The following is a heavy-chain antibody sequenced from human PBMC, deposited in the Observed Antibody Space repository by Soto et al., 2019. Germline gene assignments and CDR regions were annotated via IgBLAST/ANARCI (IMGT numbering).Heavy chain of an antibody. D-gene: IGHD6-19*01. V-gene: IGHV4-34*01. CDR3: ARRREYSSGWYYYYGMDV. J-gene: IGHJ6*02. CDR1: GGCFSGYY. CDR2: INHSGST. Sequence: PSETLSLTCAVYGGCFSGYYWSWIRQPPGKGLEWIGEINHSGSTNYNPSLKSRVTISVDTSKNQFSLKLSSVTAADTAVYYCARRREYSSGWYYYYGMDVWGQGTTVTVSS.